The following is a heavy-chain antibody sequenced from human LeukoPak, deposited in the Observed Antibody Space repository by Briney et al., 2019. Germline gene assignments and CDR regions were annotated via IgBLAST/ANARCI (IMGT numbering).Heavy chain of an antibody. CDR1: GFTFSDYY. D-gene: IGHD2-21*01. J-gene: IGHJ6*02. Sequence: GGSLRLSCAASGFTFSDYYMSWIRQAPGKGLEWVSYISSSGTIIYYADSVKGRFTISRDNAKNSLYLQMNSLRAEDTAVYYCARNSPAYYYYGMDVWGQGTTVTVSS. CDR2: ISSSGTII. V-gene: IGHV3-11*01. CDR3: ARNSPAYYYYGMDV.